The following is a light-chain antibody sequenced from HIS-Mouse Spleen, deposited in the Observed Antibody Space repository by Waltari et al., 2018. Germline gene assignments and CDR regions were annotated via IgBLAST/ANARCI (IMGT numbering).Light chain of an antibody. CDR3: QAWDSSTGVV. V-gene: IGLV3-1*01. CDR2: QDS. Sequence: SYELTQPPSLSVSPGQTASTTCTGGELGDKYACWYQQKPGQSPVLVIYQDSKRPSGIPERFSGSNSGNTATLTISGTQAMDEADYYCQAWDSSTGVVFGGGTKLTVL. J-gene: IGLJ2*01. CDR1: ELGDKY.